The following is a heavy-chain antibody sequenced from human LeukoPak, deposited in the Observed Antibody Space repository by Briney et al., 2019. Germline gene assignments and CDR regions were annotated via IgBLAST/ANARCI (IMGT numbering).Heavy chain of an antibody. V-gene: IGHV3-48*03. D-gene: IGHD4-17*01. J-gene: IGHJ5*02. Sequence: GGSLKLSCAASGFTFSSYEMNWVRQAPGKGLEWVSYISSSGSTIYYADSVKGRFTISRDNAKNSLYLQMNSLRAEDTAAYYCARDSATVTSTSSWFDPWGQGTLVTVSS. CDR3: ARDSATVTSTSSWFDP. CDR2: ISSSGSTI. CDR1: GFTFSSYE.